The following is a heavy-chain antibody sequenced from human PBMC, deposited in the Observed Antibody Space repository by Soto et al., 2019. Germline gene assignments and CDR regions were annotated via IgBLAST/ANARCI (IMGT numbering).Heavy chain of an antibody. Sequence: ASVKVSCKASGYTFTSYDINWVRQATGQGLEWMGWMNPNSGNTGYAQKFQGRVTMTRNTSISTAYMELSSLRSEDTAVYYCARAGSYYDSWSGLSPYLDVWGKGTTVTVS. CDR2: MNPNSGNT. CDR3: ARAGSYYDSWSGLSPYLDV. J-gene: IGHJ6*03. CDR1: GYTFTSYD. D-gene: IGHD3-3*01. V-gene: IGHV1-8*01.